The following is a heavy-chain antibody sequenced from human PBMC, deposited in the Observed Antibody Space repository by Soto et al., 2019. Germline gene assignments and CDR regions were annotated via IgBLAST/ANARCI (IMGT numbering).Heavy chain of an antibody. CDR2: IYYSGST. D-gene: IGHD4-17*01. J-gene: IGHJ4*02. CDR3: ARHGDVTTSAYYFDY. CDR1: GGSISSSSYY. Sequence: WETLSLTCTVSGGSISSSSYYWGWIRQPPGKGLEWIGSIYYSGSTYYNPSLKSRVTISVDTSKNQFSLKLSSVTAADTAVYYCARHGDVTTSAYYFDYWGQGTLVTVSS. V-gene: IGHV4-39*01.